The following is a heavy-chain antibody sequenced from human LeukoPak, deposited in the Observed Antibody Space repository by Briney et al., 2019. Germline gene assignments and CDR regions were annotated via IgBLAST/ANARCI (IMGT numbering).Heavy chain of an antibody. V-gene: IGHV4-4*07. CDR1: DVSISYYY. CDR2: IYVGGST. CDR3: ARWHMNSQDV. Sequence: PSETLSLTCTVSDVSISYYYWSWIRQPAGKGLEWIGRIYVGGSTNYSPSLKSRVSMSLDKSKNQLSLKLISVSAADTAVYYCARWHMNSQDVWGRGTAVTVS. D-gene: IGHD4-23*01. J-gene: IGHJ6*02.